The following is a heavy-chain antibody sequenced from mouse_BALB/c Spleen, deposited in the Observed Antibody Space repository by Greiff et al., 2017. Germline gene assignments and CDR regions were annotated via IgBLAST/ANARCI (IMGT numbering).Heavy chain of an antibody. Sequence: EVQLQQSGPELMKPGASVKISCKASGYSFTSYYMHWVKQSHGKSLEWIGYIDPFNGGTSYNQKFKGKATLTVDKSSSTAYMHLSSPTSEDSAVYYCARTSWPYFDYWGQGTTLTVSS. V-gene: IGHV1S135*01. CDR3: ARTSWPYFDY. CDR2: IDPFNGGT. CDR1: GYSFTSYY. J-gene: IGHJ2*01.